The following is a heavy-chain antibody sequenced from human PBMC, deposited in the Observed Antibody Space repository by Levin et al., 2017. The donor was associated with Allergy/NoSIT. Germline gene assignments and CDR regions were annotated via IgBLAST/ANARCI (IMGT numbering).Heavy chain of an antibody. V-gene: IGHV4-61*02. CDR1: GGSISSDIYY. D-gene: IGHD3-10*01. CDR2: IYSSGTT. J-gene: IGHJ4*02. CDR3: ARVPVGGSGSPSRYYFDS. Sequence: PSETLSLTCTVSGGSISSDIYYWSWIRQPAGKGLELIGRIYSSGTTNYNPSLKSRVSISVDSSKKKFSLKLTPMTAADTAVYYCARVPVGGSGSPSRYYFDSWGQGTLVTVSS.